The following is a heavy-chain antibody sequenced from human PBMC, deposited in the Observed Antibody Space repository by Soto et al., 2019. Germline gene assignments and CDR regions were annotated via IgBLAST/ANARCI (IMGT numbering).Heavy chain of an antibody. J-gene: IGHJ6*02. CDR3: ARIATETRLGYSHYGLDV. CDR2: IFSNDEK. D-gene: IGHD4-4*01. Sequence: QVTLKESGPVLVKPTETLTLTCTVSGFSLSNAKVGVSWIRQPPGKALEWLAHIFSNDEKSYNTSLKSRLTITNDTSNSQVVLTMTNMDPVDSATYYCARIATETRLGYSHYGLDVWGQGTTVTVSS. CDR1: GFSLSNAKVG. V-gene: IGHV2-26*01.